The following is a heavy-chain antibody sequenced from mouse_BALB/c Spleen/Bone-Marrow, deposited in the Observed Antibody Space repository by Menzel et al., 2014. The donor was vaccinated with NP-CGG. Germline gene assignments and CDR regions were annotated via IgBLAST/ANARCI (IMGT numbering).Heavy chain of an antibody. V-gene: IGHV1-4*01. CDR2: INPSSGYT. J-gene: IGHJ2*01. CDR3: ARRDDGYVFFDY. D-gene: IGHD2-3*01. CDR1: GYTFTTYT. Sequence: VKVVESGAELARPGASVKTSCRASGYTFTTYTIHWVRQRPGQGLEWIGYINPSSGYTNYIQKFKDKATLTADKSSSTAYMQLSSLTSEDSAVYYCARRDDGYVFFDYWGQGTTLTVSS.